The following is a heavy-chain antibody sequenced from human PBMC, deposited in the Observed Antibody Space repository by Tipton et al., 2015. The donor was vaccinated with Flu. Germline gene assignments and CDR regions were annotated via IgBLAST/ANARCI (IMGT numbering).Heavy chain of an antibody. D-gene: IGHD3-9*01. J-gene: IGHJ4*02. CDR3: ARLFYDILTGYYLYYFDY. CDR1: GFTFSSYE. Sequence: SLRLSCAASGFTFSSYEMNWVRQAPGKGLEWVSYISSSGSTIYYADPVKGRFTISRDNAKNSLYLQMNSLRAEDTAVYYCARLFYDILTGYYLYYFDYWGQGTLVTVSS. V-gene: IGHV3-48*03. CDR2: ISSSGSTI.